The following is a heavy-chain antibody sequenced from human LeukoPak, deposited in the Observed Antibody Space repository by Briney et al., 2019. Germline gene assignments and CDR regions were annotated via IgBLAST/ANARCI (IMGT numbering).Heavy chain of an antibody. D-gene: IGHD2-2*01. CDR2: ISGSSSLI. V-gene: IGHV3-48*02. CDR1: GFTFSTYA. J-gene: IGHJ4*02. CDR3: ARDRFYCSSASCPWY. Sequence: PGGSLRLSCAASGFTFSTYAMNWVRQAPGKGLEWVSYISGSSSLIYYADSVKGRFTISRGNAKNSLYLQMSSLRDDDTAIYYCARDRFYCSSASCPWYWGQGTLVTVSS.